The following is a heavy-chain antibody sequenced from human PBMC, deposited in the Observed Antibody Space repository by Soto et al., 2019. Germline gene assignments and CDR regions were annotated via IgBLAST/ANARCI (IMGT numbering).Heavy chain of an antibody. CDR2: FSLSGTT. CDR3: ARGMTPPGVPAWYYFDS. V-gene: IGHV4-4*07. CDR1: GASITGSSY. D-gene: IGHD2-8*01. Sequence: SETLSLTCTVSGASITGSSYWSWIRQPAGKGLEWIGRFSLSGTTNYNPSLRSRVTMSADVSKNQFSLRLTSVTAADTALYYCARGMTPPGVPAWYYFDSWGQGTLVTVSS. J-gene: IGHJ4*02.